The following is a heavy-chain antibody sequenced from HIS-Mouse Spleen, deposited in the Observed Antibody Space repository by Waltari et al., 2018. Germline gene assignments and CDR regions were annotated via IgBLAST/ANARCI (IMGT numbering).Heavy chain of an antibody. Sequence: EVQLVESGGGLVKPGGSLRLSCAASGFTFSNAWMSWVRQAPGKGLRLVGLIKSKTDGGTTDYAAPVKGRFTISRDDSKNTLYLQMNSLKTEDTAVYYCTPQIAVAGDYWGQGTLVTVSS. CDR3: TPQIAVAGDY. CDR2: IKSKTDGGTT. V-gene: IGHV3-15*01. J-gene: IGHJ4*02. D-gene: IGHD6-19*01. CDR1: GFTFSNAW.